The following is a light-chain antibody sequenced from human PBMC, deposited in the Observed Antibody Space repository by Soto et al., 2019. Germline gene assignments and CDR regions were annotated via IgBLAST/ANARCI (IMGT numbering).Light chain of an antibody. CDR3: AAWDDSLNGVI. CDR1: SSNIGSYI. Sequence: QSVLTQPPSASGTPGQRVTISCSGSSSNIGSYIVNWYQQLPGTAPKLLIHTNNQRPSGVPDRFSGSKSGTSASLAISGLQSEDETDYDCAAWDDSLNGVIFGGGTKLTVL. V-gene: IGLV1-44*01. CDR2: TNN. J-gene: IGLJ2*01.